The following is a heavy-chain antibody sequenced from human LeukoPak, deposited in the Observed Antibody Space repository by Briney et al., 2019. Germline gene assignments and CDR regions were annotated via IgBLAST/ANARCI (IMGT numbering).Heavy chain of an antibody. CDR1: GGSISSSSYY. CDR3: ARELSGSYAIDY. Sequence: SETLSLTCTVSGGSISSSSYYWGWIRQPPGKGLEWIGSIYYSGSTYYNPSLKSRVTISVDTSKNQFSLKLSSVTAADTAVYYCARELSGSYAIDYWGQGTLVTVSS. CDR2: IYYSGST. J-gene: IGHJ4*02. V-gene: IGHV4-39*07. D-gene: IGHD1-26*01.